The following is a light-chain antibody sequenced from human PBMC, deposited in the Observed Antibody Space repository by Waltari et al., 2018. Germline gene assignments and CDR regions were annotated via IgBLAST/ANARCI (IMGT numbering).Light chain of an antibody. CDR3: QTWGTGIRV. J-gene: IGLJ3*02. V-gene: IGLV4-69*01. CDR1: SGHSSYA. Sequence: QLVLPQSPSASASLGASVKITCTLSSGHSSYAIAWHQQQPEKGPRYLMKLNSDGSHSKGDGIPDRFSGSSSGAERYLTISSLQSEDEADYYCQTWGTGIRVFGGGTKLTVL. CDR2: LNSDGSH.